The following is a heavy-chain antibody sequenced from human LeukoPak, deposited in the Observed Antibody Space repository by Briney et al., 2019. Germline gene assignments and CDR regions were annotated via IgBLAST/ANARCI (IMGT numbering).Heavy chain of an antibody. J-gene: IGHJ4*02. CDR3: AKDLGGSYHLDY. CDR1: GFTFSSYG. Sequence: GGSQRLSCAASGFTFSSYGMHWVRQAPGKGLEWVAVISYDGSNKYYADSVKGRFTISRDNSKNTLYLQMNSLRAEDTAVYYCAKDLGGSYHLDYWGQGTLVTVSS. V-gene: IGHV3-30*18. CDR2: ISYDGSNK. D-gene: IGHD1-26*01.